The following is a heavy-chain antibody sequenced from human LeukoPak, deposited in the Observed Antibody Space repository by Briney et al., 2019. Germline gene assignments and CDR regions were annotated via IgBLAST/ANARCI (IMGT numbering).Heavy chain of an antibody. CDR2: ISYDGSNK. Sequence: GGSLRLSCAASGFTFSSYAMHWVRQAPGKGLEWVAVISYDGSNKYYADSVKGRFTISRDNAKNSLYLEMDSLRAEDTAVFYCATYDILTDYWGQGTLVTVSS. V-gene: IGHV3-30-3*01. J-gene: IGHJ4*02. D-gene: IGHD3-9*01. CDR1: GFTFSSYA. CDR3: ATYDILTDY.